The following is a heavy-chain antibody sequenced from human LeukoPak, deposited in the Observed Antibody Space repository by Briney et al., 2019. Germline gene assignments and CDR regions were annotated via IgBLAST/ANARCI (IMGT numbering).Heavy chain of an antibody. J-gene: IGHJ1*01. CDR3: AKDRFVGIGSGCLQH. V-gene: IGHV3-30*18. CDR2: ISYDGSNK. Sequence: GGSLRLSCAASGFTFSSYGMHWVRQAPGKGLEWVAVISYDGSNKYYADSVKGRFTISRDNSKNTLYLQMNSLRAEDTAVYYCAKDRFVGIGSGCLQHWGQGTLVTVSS. D-gene: IGHD6-19*01. CDR1: GFTFSSYG.